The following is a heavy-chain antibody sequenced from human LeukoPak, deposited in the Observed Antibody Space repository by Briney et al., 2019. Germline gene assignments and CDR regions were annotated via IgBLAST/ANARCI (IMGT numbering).Heavy chain of an antibody. Sequence: PGGSLRLSCAASGFTFSDYYMSWIRQAPGKGLEWVSYISSSGSTIYYADSVKGRFTISRDNSKNTLYLQMNSLRAEDTAVYYCAKTPSSGWPYFDYWGQGTLVTVSS. CDR1: GFTFSDYY. V-gene: IGHV3-11*01. D-gene: IGHD6-19*01. CDR2: ISSSGSTI. CDR3: AKTPSSGWPYFDY. J-gene: IGHJ4*02.